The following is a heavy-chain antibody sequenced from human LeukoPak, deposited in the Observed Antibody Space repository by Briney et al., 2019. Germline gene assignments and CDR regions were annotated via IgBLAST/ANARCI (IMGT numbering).Heavy chain of an antibody. CDR1: GFTFSSYA. J-gene: IGHJ4*02. D-gene: IGHD3-22*01. CDR3: ASPTYYYDSSGYPYDY. CDR2: ISYDGSNK. V-gene: IGHV3-30-3*01. Sequence: PGGSLRLSCAASGFTFSSYAMHWVRQAPGKGLEWVAVISYDGSNKYYADSVKGRFTISRDNSKNTLYLQMNSLRAEDTAVYYCASPTYYYDSSGYPYDYWGQGTLVTVSS.